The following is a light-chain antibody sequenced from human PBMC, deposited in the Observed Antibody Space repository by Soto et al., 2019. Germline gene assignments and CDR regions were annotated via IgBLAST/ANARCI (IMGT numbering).Light chain of an antibody. CDR2: DAS. J-gene: IGKJ3*01. CDR3: QQRSKWPS. Sequence: EIVLTQSPATLSLSPGERATLSCRASQSIRSYLAWYQQKPGQAPRLLIYDASIWATGIPARFSGSGSGTDFALTISSLEPEDVGLYYSQQRSKWPSFGPGTKVDIK. V-gene: IGKV3-11*01. CDR1: QSIRSY.